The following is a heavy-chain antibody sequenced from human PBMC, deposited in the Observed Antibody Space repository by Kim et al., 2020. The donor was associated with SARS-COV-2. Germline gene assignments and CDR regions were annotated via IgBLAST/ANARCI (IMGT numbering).Heavy chain of an antibody. CDR3: ARGGLVVVPAANWFDP. CDR1: GGSFSGYY. V-gene: IGHV4-34*01. Sequence: SETLSLTCAVYGGSFSGYYWSWIRQPPGKGLEWIGEINHSGSTNYNPSLKSRVTISVDTSKNQFSLKLSSVTAADTAVYYCARGGLVVVPAANWFDPWGQGTLVTVSS. CDR2: INHSGST. J-gene: IGHJ5*02. D-gene: IGHD2-2*01.